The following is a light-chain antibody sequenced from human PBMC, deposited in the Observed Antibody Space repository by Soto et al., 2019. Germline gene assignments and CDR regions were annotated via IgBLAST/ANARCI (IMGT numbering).Light chain of an antibody. CDR2: GAS. Sequence: EIVITQSPATLSVSPGGRATLSCRASQSVSSTLAWYQQKPGQAPRILIYGASTRATGIPARFSGSGSGTEFTLTISSLQSEDFAVYYCQQYNDWPQTFGQGTKVDIK. CDR1: QSVSST. J-gene: IGKJ1*01. V-gene: IGKV3-15*01. CDR3: QQYNDWPQT.